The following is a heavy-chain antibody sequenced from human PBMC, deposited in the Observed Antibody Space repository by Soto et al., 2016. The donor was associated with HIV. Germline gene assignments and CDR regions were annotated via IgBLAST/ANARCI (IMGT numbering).Heavy chain of an antibody. Sequence: EVQLVESGGGLVQPGGSLRLSCAASGFTFSTYAMHWVRQAPGKGLEYVSAISDNGGKTYYASSVKGRFTVSRDNSKNTLFLQMGSLRAEDMAVYYCARGGFPMDYYGMDVWGQGTTVTVSS. V-gene: IGHV3-64*01. D-gene: IGHD3-10*01. J-gene: IGHJ6*02. CDR3: ARGGFPMDYYGMDV. CDR1: GFTFSTYA. CDR2: ISDNGGKT.